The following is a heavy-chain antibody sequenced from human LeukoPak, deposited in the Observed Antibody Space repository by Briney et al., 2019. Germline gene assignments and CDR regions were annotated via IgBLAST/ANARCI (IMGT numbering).Heavy chain of an antibody. V-gene: IGHV3-23*01. D-gene: IGHD3-10*01. Sequence: GGSLRLSCAASGFTFSSYAVSWVRQAPGKGLEWVSAISGSGGSTYYADSVKGRFTISRDNSKNTLYLQMNSLRAEDTAVYYCAKGPYGSGSYLYFDYWGQGTLVTVSS. CDR1: GFTFSSYA. CDR2: ISGSGGST. CDR3: AKGPYGSGSYLYFDY. J-gene: IGHJ4*02.